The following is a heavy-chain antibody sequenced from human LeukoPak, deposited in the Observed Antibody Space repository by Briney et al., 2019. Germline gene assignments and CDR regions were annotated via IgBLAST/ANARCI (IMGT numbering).Heavy chain of an antibody. V-gene: IGHV1-2*02. CDR3: ARIPLWGSGSYYTPTYDY. J-gene: IGHJ4*02. D-gene: IGHD3-10*01. Sequence: ASVKVSCKASGYTFTGYYMHWVRQAPGQGLEWMGWINPNSGGTNYAQKFQGRVTITRDTSASTAYMELSSLRSEDTAVYYCARIPLWGSGSYYTPTYDYWGQGTLVTVSS. CDR1: GYTFTGYY. CDR2: INPNSGGT.